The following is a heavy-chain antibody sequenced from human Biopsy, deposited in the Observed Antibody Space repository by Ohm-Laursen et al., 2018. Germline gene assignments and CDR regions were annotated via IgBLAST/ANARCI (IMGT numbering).Heavy chain of an antibody. CDR3: VSFGINWGLSY. Sequence: SSLRLSCTASGFRFDNTGMHWVRQGPGKGLEWVAGISWSSDSITYAKSVTGRFTISRDNAKNTLFLQMNSLSTEDTAVYYCVSFGINWGLSYWGQGILVTVAS. D-gene: IGHD7-27*01. V-gene: IGHV3-9*01. CDR2: ISWSSDSI. J-gene: IGHJ4*02. CDR1: GFRFDNTG.